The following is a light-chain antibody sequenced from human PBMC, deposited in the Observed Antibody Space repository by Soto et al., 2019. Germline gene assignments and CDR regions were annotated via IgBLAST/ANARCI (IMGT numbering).Light chain of an antibody. J-gene: IGLJ3*02. CDR2: EVS. Sequence: QSALTQPPSASGSPGQSVTISCTGTSSDVGGYNYVSWYQQHPGKAPKLMIHEVSKRPSGVPDRFSGSKSGNTASLTVSGLQAEDEADYYCSSYAGSNIGVFGGGTKLTVL. CDR3: SSYAGSNIGV. V-gene: IGLV2-8*01. CDR1: SSDVGGYNY.